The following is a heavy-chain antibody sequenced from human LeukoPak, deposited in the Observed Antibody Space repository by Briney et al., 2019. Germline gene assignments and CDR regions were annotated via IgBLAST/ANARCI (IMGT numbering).Heavy chain of an antibody. Sequence: PSETLSLTCTVSGGSISSYYWSWFRQPPGKGLEWIGYISYSGNTNYNPSLKSRVTMAVDTSKNQFSLKVSSVTAADTAVYYCARGVVPAALDCYYMSVWGKGTTVTVSS. CDR1: GGSISSYY. V-gene: IGHV4-59*01. CDR2: ISYSGNT. CDR3: ARGVVPAALDCYYMSV. D-gene: IGHD2-2*01. J-gene: IGHJ6*03.